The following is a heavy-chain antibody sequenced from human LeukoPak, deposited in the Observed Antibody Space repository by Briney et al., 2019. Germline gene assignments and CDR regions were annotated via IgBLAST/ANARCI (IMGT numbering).Heavy chain of an antibody. CDR1: GFTFSSYE. J-gene: IGHJ4*02. V-gene: IGHV3-48*03. Sequence: GGSLRLSCAASGFTFSSYEMNWVRQAPGKGLEWVSYISSSGSTIYYADSVKGRFTISRDNAKNSLYLQMNSLRAEDTAVYYCARGLLLWFGESGFDYWGQGTLVTVSS. D-gene: IGHD3-10*01. CDR3: ARGLLLWFGESGFDY. CDR2: ISSSGSTI.